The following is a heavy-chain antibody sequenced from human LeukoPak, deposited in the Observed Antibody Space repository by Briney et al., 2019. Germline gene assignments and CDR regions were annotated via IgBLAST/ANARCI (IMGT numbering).Heavy chain of an antibody. V-gene: IGHV3-49*04. D-gene: IGHD3-16*01. Sequence: GGSLRLSGTASGFTFGDYAMSWVRQAPGKGLEWVGFIRSRAYGGTTEYAASVKGRFTISRDDSKSIAYLQMNSLKTEDTAVYYCTGGPTRYDYVWGSWPDFDYWGQGTLVTVSS. CDR3: TGGPTRYDYVWGSWPDFDY. CDR2: IRSRAYGGTT. J-gene: IGHJ4*02. CDR1: GFTFGDYA.